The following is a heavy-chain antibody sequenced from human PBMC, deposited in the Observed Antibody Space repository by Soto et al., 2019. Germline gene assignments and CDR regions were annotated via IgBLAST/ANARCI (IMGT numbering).Heavy chain of an antibody. J-gene: IGHJ3*02. CDR2: ISGSGGRT. D-gene: IGHD5-12*01. Sequence: EVQLLESGGGLVQPGGSLRLSCAASGFTFSSYAMAWVRQAPGKGLKWVSVISGSGGRTYSADSVKGRFTISRDDSKNTVYLQMTSLRAEDMAVYYCAKVVGYSGYRDAFDIWGQGTMVTVSS. CDR3: AKVVGYSGYRDAFDI. V-gene: IGHV3-23*01. CDR1: GFTFSSYA.